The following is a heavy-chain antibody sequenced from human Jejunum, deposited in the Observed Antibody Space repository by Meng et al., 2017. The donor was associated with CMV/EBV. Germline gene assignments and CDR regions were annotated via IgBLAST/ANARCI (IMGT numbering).Heavy chain of an antibody. CDR1: RGLG. V-gene: IGHV2-5*01. CDR2: ISWNDDK. Sequence: RGLGVGWVRPPPGKALEWLALISWNDDKRYSPSLKSRLTITKDTSKNQVVLTMTNMDPVDTATYYCAHKERYCNGGSCYGWFDPWGQGTRVTVSS. D-gene: IGHD2-15*01. J-gene: IGHJ5*02. CDR3: AHKERYCNGGSCYGWFDP.